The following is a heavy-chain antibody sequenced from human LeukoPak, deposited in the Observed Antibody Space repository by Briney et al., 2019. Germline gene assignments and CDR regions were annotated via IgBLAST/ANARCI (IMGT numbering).Heavy chain of an antibody. CDR3: ARDRPQGDVVVPAAN. CDR1: GYTFTSYG. Sequence: GASVKVSCKASGYTFTSYGINWVRQAPGQGLDWMGWISADNGDTKYAQKFQGRVTITADESTSTAYMELSSLRSEDTAVYYCARDRPQGDVVVPAANWGQGTLVTVSS. V-gene: IGHV1-18*01. J-gene: IGHJ4*02. D-gene: IGHD2-2*01. CDR2: ISADNGDT.